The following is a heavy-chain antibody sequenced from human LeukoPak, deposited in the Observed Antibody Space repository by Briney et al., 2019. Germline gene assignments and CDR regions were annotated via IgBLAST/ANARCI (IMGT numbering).Heavy chain of an antibody. CDR3: ARDRTPGWYDY. CDR2: ISAYNGNT. D-gene: IGHD6-19*01. Sequence: ASVTVSCKASGYTFTSYGISWVRQAPGQGVEWMGWISAYNGNTNYAQKLQGRVTMTTGTSTSTAYMELRSLRSDDTAVYYCARDRTPGWYDYWGQGTLVTVSS. CDR1: GYTFTSYG. J-gene: IGHJ4*02. V-gene: IGHV1-18*01.